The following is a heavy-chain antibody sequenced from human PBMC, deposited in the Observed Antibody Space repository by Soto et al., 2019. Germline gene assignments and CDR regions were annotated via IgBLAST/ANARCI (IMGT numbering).Heavy chain of an antibody. CDR1: GFTFSSYA. D-gene: IGHD2-21*02. V-gene: IGHV3-23*01. CDR3: AARYCGGDCYLRYYFDY. CDR2: ISGSGGST. Sequence: GGSLRLSCAASGFTFSSYAMSWVRQAPGKGLEWVSAISGSGGSTYYADSVKGRFTISRDNSKNTLYLQMNSLRAEDTAVYYCAARYCGGDCYLRYYFDYWGQGTLVTVSS. J-gene: IGHJ4*02.